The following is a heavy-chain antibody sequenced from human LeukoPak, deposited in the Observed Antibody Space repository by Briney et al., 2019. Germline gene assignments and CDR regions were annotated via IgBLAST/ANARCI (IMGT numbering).Heavy chain of an antibody. V-gene: IGHV3-15*01. CDR2: IKSKTDGATT. J-gene: IGHJ4*02. CDR3: AKSDTPWRSWYYFDY. D-gene: IGHD6-13*01. Sequence: GGSLRLSCAASGFTFGNAWMTWVRQAPGKGLEWVGRIKSKTDGATTDYAAPVKGRFTISRDDSENTLYLQMNSLRAEDTAVYYCAKSDTPWRSWYYFDYWGQGTLVTVSS. CDR1: GFTFGNAW.